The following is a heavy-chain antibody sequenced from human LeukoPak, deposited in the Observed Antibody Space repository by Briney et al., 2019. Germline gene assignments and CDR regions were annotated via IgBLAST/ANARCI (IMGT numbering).Heavy chain of an antibody. D-gene: IGHD6-19*01. CDR3: APRYSYSSGWYYFDY. Sequence: GGSLRLSCAASGFTFSSYEMNWVRQAPGKGLEWVALISYDGSNKYYADSVKGRFTISRDNSKNTLYLQMNSLRAEDTAVYYCAPRYSYSSGWYYFDYWGQGTLVTVSS. J-gene: IGHJ4*02. CDR2: ISYDGSNK. CDR1: GFTFSSYE. V-gene: IGHV3-30*03.